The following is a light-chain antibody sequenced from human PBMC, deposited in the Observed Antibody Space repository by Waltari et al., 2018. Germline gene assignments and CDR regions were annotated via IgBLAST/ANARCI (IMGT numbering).Light chain of an antibody. V-gene: IGKV1-9*01. CDR2: GAS. Sequence: DIQLTQPPSFLSASVGDRVTITCRDSPGISSYLAWFQQKPGKAPNLLLYGASTLQSGVPSRVSGSGSGTEFTLTISSLQPEDFATYYCQQLSSYPITFGQGTRLEIK. CDR1: PGISSY. CDR3: QQLSSYPIT. J-gene: IGKJ5*01.